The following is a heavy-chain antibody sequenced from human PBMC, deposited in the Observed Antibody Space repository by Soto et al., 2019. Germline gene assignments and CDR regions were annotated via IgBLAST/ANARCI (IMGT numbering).Heavy chain of an antibody. CDR3: ARDATMVRGVISALSWFDP. CDR2: IIPIFGTA. D-gene: IGHD3-10*01. V-gene: IGHV1-69*01. J-gene: IGHJ5*02. CDR1: GGTFSSYA. Sequence: QVQLVQSGAEVKKPGSSVKVSCKASGGTFSSYAISWVRQAPGQGLEWMGGIIPIFGTANYAQKFQGRVTITADESTSTAYMELSSLRSEDTAVYYCARDATMVRGVISALSWFDPWGQGTLVIVSS.